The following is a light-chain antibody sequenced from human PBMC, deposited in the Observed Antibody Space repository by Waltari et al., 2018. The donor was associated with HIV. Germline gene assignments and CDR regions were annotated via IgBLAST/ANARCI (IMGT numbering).Light chain of an antibody. V-gene: IGLV1-47*01. CDR3: AALDDSLIDQVV. CDR1: SSNVGNHY. CDR2: INN. J-gene: IGLJ2*01. Sequence: QSVLTQPPSASGTPGQRVTISCSGSSSNVGNHYVYWYQQPPGTAPKLLISINNQRPSGVPDRFSASKSGTSASLAISGLRSEDEADYYCAALDDSLIDQVVFGGGTKLTVL.